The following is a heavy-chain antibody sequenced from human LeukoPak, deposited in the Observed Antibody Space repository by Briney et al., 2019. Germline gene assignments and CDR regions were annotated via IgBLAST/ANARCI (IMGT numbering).Heavy chain of an antibody. CDR1: GYSFTSYW. J-gene: IGHJ3*02. D-gene: IGHD3-16*01. Sequence: GGSLKISCKGSGYSFTSYWIGWVRQMPGKGLEWMGIIYPGDSDTRYSPSFQGQVTISADKSISTAYLQWSSLKASDTAMYYCARHVSEVGARSAFDIWGQGTMVTVSS. CDR3: ARHVSEVGARSAFDI. V-gene: IGHV5-51*01. CDR2: IYPGDSDT.